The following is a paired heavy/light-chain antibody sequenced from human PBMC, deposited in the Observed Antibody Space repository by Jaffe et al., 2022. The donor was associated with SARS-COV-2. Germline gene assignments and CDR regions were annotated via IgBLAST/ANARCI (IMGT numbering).Heavy chain of an antibody. Sequence: QVQLQESGPGLVKPSQTLSLTCTVSGGSISGGGYYWNWIRQPAGKGLEWIGRIYASGSANYNPSLKSRVTMSVDASQNQFSLKLSSVTAADTAVYYCARVQNSNYGFVWGQGALVTVSS. V-gene: IGHV4-61*02. CDR2: IYASGSA. J-gene: IGHJ4*02. CDR1: GGSISGGGYY. CDR3: ARVQNSNYGFV. D-gene: IGHD4-4*01.
Light chain of an antibody. J-gene: IGKJ5*01. V-gene: IGKV2-28*01. CDR3: MQALQTFT. CDR2: LGS. Sequence: DIVMTQSPLSLPVTPGEPASISCRSSQSLLHSNGYNYLDWYLQKPGQSPQLLIYLGSNRASGVPDRFSGSGSGTDFTLKISRVEAEDVGVYYCMQALQTFTFGQGTRLEIK. CDR1: QSLLHSNGYNY.